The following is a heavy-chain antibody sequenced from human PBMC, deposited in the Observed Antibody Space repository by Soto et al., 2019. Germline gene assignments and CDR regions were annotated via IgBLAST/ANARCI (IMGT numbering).Heavy chain of an antibody. J-gene: IGHJ5*02. Sequence: ASVKVSCKASGGTFSSYAISWVRQAPGQGLEWMGGIIPIFGTANYAQKFQGRVTITADESTSTAYMELSSLRSEDTAVYYCARLSEAYCNGGSCSYNWFDPWGQGTLVTVSS. CDR2: IIPIFGTA. CDR1: GGTFSSYA. V-gene: IGHV1-69*13. D-gene: IGHD2-15*01. CDR3: ARLSEAYCNGGSCSYNWFDP.